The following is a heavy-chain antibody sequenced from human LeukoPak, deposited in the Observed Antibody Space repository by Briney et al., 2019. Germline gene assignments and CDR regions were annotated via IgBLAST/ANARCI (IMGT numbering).Heavy chain of an antibody. D-gene: IGHD4-17*01. CDR2: ISSSSNTI. V-gene: IGHV3-48*01. Sequence: GGSLRLSCAASGFTFSSYSMNWVRHAPGKGLDWVSYISSSSNTIYYAHSVKGRFTISRDNAKNSLYLQMNSLRAEDTAVYYCARDWLSTTTVTTGDYYWGQGTLVTVSS. CDR3: ARDWLSTTTVTTGDYY. J-gene: IGHJ4*02. CDR1: GFTFSSYS.